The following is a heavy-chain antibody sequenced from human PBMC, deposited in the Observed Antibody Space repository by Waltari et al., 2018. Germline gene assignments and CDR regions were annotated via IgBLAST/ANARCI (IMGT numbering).Heavy chain of an antibody. CDR1: GFTFSSYS. CDR2: ISSSSSYI. J-gene: IGHJ4*02. D-gene: IGHD2-21*02. Sequence: EVQLVESGGGLVKPGGSLRLSCAASGFTFSSYSMNWVRQAPGKGLEWVSSISSSSSYIYYADSVKGRFTISRDNSKNTLYLQMNSLRAEDTAVYYCARGSRVTATPDYWGQGTLVTVSS. V-gene: IGHV3-21*04. CDR3: ARGSRVTATPDY.